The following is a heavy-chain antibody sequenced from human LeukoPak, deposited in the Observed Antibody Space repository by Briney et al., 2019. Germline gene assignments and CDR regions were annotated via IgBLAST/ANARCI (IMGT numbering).Heavy chain of an antibody. J-gene: IGHJ4*02. D-gene: IGHD4-11*01. V-gene: IGHV3-30*18. Sequence: QPGGSLSLSCAASGFTFSSYGMHWVRQAPGKGLEWVAVISYDGSNKYYADSVKGRFTISRDNSKNTLYLQTNSLRAEDTAVYYCAKGVTKGLLDYWGQGTLVTVSS. CDR1: GFTFSSYG. CDR2: ISYDGSNK. CDR3: AKGVTKGLLDY.